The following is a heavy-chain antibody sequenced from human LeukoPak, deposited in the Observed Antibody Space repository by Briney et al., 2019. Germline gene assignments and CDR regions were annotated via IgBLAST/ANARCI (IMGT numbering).Heavy chain of an antibody. Sequence: SETLSLTCAVYGGSVSGYHWSWIRQPPGKGLEWIGEINHSGDTHYNSSLKSRVTISVDTSKNQFFLKLSSVTAADTAVYYCARHFYSGSYYFDYWGQGTLVTVSS. CDR3: ARHFYSGSYYFDY. CDR2: INHSGDT. V-gene: IGHV4-34*01. D-gene: IGHD1-26*01. J-gene: IGHJ4*02. CDR1: GGSVSGYH.